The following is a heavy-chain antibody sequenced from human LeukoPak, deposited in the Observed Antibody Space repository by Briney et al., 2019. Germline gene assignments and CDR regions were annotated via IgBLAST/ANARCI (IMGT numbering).Heavy chain of an antibody. CDR1: GFTFDDYA. D-gene: IGHD6-19*01. J-gene: IGHJ3*02. Sequence: PGGSLRLSCAASGFTFDDYAMHWVRQAPGKGLEWVSGISWNSGSIGYADSVKGRFTISRDNAKNSLYLQMNSLRAEDMALYYCAKDIRSSGFDAFDIWGQGTMVTVSS. V-gene: IGHV3-9*03. CDR3: AKDIRSSGFDAFDI. CDR2: ISWNSGSI.